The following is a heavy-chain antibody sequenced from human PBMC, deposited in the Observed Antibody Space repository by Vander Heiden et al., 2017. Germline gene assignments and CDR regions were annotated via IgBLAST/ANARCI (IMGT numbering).Heavy chain of an antibody. J-gene: IGHJ4*02. D-gene: IGHD3-22*01. CDR2: IDWEDGK. CDR3: ARMNYDSTGYYFYFDY. CDR1: GFSLSSSGMR. Sequence: QVTLKESGPAVAKPTQTLTLTCTFSGFSLSSSGMRVNWIRQPPGKALEWLARIDWEDGKFYRTSLKTRLTISKDTSKDQVVLTMTDMDPVDTATYYCARMNYDSTGYYFYFDYWGPGTLVTVSS. V-gene: IGHV2-70*04.